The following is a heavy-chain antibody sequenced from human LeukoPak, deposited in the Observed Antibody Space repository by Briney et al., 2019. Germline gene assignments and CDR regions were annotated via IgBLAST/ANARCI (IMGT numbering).Heavy chain of an antibody. D-gene: IGHD3-3*01. CDR2: ITAAGHET. CDR1: GFIFSSYA. CDR3: AKVQEGSYDFWSGYCFDY. V-gene: IGHV3-23*01. Sequence: GSLRLSCSVSGFIFSSYAMFWVRQAPGKGLEYVSAITAAGHETYYADSVKGRFTISRDNSKNTLYLQMNSLRAEDTAVYYCAKVQEGSYDFWSGYCFDYWGQGTLVTVSS. J-gene: IGHJ4*02.